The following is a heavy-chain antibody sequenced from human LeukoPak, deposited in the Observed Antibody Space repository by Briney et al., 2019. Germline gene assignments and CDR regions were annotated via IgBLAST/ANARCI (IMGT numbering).Heavy chain of an antibody. V-gene: IGHV1-8*01. CDR1: GYTFTSYD. Sequence: ASVKVSCKASGYTFTSYDINWVRQATGQGLEWMGWMNPNSGNTGYAQKFQGRVTMTRNTSISTAYMELSSLRSEDTAVYYCAADRGGTTVYYYYGMDVWGQGTTVTVSS. CDR3: AADRGGTTVYYYYGMDV. J-gene: IGHJ6*02. CDR2: MNPNSGNT. D-gene: IGHD1-1*01.